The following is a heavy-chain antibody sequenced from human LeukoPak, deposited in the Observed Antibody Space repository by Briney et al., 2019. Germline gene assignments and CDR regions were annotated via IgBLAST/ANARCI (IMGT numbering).Heavy chain of an antibody. CDR2: SRNKANSYST. CDR3: ARSSVGNTRYVDL. V-gene: IGHV3-72*01. Sequence: GGSLRLSCAVSGFTFSDHYMDWVRQAPGKGLEWVARSRNKANSYSTEYAASVKDRFTISRDDSKNSLYLQMNSLKTEDTAVYYCARSSVGNTRYVDLWGRGTLVTVSS. CDR1: GFTFSDHY. J-gene: IGHJ2*01. D-gene: IGHD3-22*01.